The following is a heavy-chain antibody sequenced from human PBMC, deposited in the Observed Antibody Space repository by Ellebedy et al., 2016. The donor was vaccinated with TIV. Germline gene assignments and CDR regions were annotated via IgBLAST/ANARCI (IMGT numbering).Heavy chain of an antibody. CDR1: GYTFTGYY. CDR2: INPNSGGT. D-gene: IGHD5-18*01. CDR3: AREGYSYGDYYYYGMDV. J-gene: IGHJ6*02. Sequence: ASVKVSXXASGYTFTGYYMHWVRQAPGQGLEWMGWINPNSGGTNYAQKFQGRVTMTRDTSISTAYMELSSLRSEDTAVYYCAREGYSYGDYYYYGMDVWGQGTTVTVSS. V-gene: IGHV1-2*02.